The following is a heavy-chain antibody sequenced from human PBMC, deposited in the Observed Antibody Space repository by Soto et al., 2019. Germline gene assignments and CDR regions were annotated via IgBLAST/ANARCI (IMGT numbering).Heavy chain of an antibody. CDR1: GGTFSSYT. J-gene: IGHJ4*02. CDR2: IIPILGIA. Sequence: QVQLVQSGAEVKKPGSSVKVSCKASGGTFSSYTISWVRQAPGQGLEWMGRIIPILGIANYAQKFQGRVTITEDKSTSTAYMELSSLRSEDTAVYYCARDDYGDYGTPDYWGQGTLVTVSS. CDR3: ARDDYGDYGTPDY. D-gene: IGHD4-17*01. V-gene: IGHV1-69*08.